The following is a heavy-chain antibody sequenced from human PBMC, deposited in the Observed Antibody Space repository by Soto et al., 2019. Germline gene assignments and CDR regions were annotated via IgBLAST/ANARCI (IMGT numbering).Heavy chain of an antibody. CDR2: INPSGGST. Sequence: AALKVSCKASVYTLTSYYMHWVRQAPGQGLEWMGIINPSGGSTSYAQKFQGRVTMTRDTSTSTVYMELSSLRSEDTAVYYCARDPSEGSYYYGMDVWGQGTTVTVSS. CDR1: VYTLTSYY. V-gene: IGHV1-46*01. CDR3: ARDPSEGSYYYGMDV. J-gene: IGHJ6*02.